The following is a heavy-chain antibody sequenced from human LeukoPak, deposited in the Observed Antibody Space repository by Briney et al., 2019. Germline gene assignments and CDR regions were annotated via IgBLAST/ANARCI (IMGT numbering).Heavy chain of an antibody. Sequence: PGGSLRLSCAASGFTFNSYSVNWVRQAPGKGPEWGSAISSSGSYMYYADAVKGRFTISRDNAKNSLYLQMNSLRPEDTDVYYCAWLYGSWSHTSYFDYWGQGTLVTVSS. CDR2: ISSSGSYM. CDR3: AWLYGSWSHTSYFDY. V-gene: IGHV3-21*01. J-gene: IGHJ4*02. CDR1: GFTFNSYS. D-gene: IGHD3-3*01.